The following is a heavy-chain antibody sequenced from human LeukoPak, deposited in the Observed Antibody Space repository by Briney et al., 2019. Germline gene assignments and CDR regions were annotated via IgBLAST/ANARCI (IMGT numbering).Heavy chain of an antibody. CDR1: GGSISSYY. CDR2: ICYSGST. V-gene: IGHV4-59*01. J-gene: IGHJ3*02. CDR3: ARGTSAAADAFDI. D-gene: IGHD6-13*01. Sequence: SETLSLTCTVSGGSISSYYWSWIRQPPGKGLEWIGYICYSGSTNYNPSLKSRVTISVDTSKNQFSLKLSSVTAADTAVYYCARGTSAAADAFDIWGQGTMVTVSS.